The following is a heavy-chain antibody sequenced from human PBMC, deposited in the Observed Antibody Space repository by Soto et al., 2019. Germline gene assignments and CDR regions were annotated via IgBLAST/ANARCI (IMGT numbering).Heavy chain of an antibody. CDR3: ARGPSSGWFHFDY. D-gene: IGHD6-19*01. V-gene: IGHV3-30-3*01. J-gene: IGHJ4*02. CDR1: GFTFSSYA. CDR2: ISYDGSNK. Sequence: PGGSLRLSCAASGFTFSSYAMHWVRQAPGKGLEWLAVISYDGSNKYYADSVKGRFTISRDNSKNTLYLQMNSLRAEDTAVYYCARGPSSGWFHFDYWGQGTLVTVSS.